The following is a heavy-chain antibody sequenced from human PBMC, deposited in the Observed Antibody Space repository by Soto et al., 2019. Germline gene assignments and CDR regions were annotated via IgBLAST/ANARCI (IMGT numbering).Heavy chain of an antibody. CDR2: ISYDGSNK. V-gene: IGHV3-30*03. J-gene: IGHJ6*03. Sequence: GGSLRLSCAASGFTFSSYGMHWVRQAPGKGLEWVAVISYDGSNKYYADSVKGRFTISRDNSKNTLYLQMNSLRAEDTAVYYCARRGSSSWPGYYMDVWGKGTTVTVSS. CDR3: ARRGSSSWPGYYMDV. D-gene: IGHD6-13*01. CDR1: GFTFSSYG.